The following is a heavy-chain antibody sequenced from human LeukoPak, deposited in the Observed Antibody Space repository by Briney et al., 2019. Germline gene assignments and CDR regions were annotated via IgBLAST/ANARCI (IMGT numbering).Heavy chain of an antibody. Sequence: SVKVSCKASGGTFSSYAISWVRQAPGQGLEWMGGIIPIFGTANYAQKFQGRVTITADESTSTAYMELSSLRSEDTAVYYCARASGVDTTYQATPIFDYWGQGTLVTVSS. CDR3: ARASGVDTTYQATPIFDY. D-gene: IGHD5-18*01. CDR1: GGTFSSYA. CDR2: IIPIFGTA. J-gene: IGHJ4*02. V-gene: IGHV1-69*13.